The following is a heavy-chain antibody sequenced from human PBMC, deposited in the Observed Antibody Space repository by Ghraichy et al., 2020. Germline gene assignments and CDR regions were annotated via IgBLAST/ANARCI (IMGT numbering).Heavy chain of an antibody. CDR3: ARDRLLWFGEYPFDAFDI. CDR2: ISSSSSYT. CDR1: GFTFSDYY. V-gene: IGHV3-11*06. J-gene: IGHJ3*02. D-gene: IGHD3-10*01. Sequence: GGSLRLSCAASGFTFSDYYMSWIRQAPGKGLEWVSYISSSSSYTNYADSVKGRFTISRDNAKNSLYLQMNSLRAEDTAVYYCARDRLLWFGEYPFDAFDIWGQGTMVTVSS.